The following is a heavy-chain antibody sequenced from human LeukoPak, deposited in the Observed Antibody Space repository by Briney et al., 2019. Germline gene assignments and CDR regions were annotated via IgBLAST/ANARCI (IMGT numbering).Heavy chain of an antibody. CDR3: AKGSKLVVITRDHYMAV. CDR1: GFTFSSYA. CDR2: ISGSGGST. D-gene: IGHD3-22*01. J-gene: IGHJ6*03. Sequence: GGSLRLSCAASGFTFSSYAMSWVRQAPGQGLEWVSAISGSGGSTYYADSVKGRFTISRDNSKNTLYLQMNSLRAEDTAVYYCAKGSKLVVITRDHYMAVWGKGTTVT. V-gene: IGHV3-23*01.